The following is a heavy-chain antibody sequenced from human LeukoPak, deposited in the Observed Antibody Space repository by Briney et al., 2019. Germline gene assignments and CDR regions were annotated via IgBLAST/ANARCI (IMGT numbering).Heavy chain of an antibody. J-gene: IGHJ4*02. D-gene: IGHD3-10*02. CDR1: GFTFSNYW. CDR3: AGDPYVSNFDY. Sequence: PGGSLRLSCAASGFTFSNYWMSWVRQAPGKGPEWMGNIKEDGSETYYVDSVKGRFTISRDNAQNSLYLHMHSLRVEDTAVYYCAGDPYVSNFDYWGQGTLVTVSS. V-gene: IGHV3-7*03. CDR2: IKEDGSET.